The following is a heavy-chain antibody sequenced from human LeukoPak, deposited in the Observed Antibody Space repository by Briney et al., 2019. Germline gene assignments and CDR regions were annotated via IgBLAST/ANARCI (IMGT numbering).Heavy chain of an antibody. CDR2: IKQDGSEK. Sequence: GGSLRLSCAASGFTFSSYWMSWVRQAPGKGLEWVANIKQDGSEKYYVDSVKGRFTISRDNAKNSLYLQMNSPRAEDTAVYYCARDIVVVPAANSWFDPWGQGTLVTVSS. J-gene: IGHJ5*02. CDR1: GFTFSSYW. V-gene: IGHV3-7*03. CDR3: ARDIVVVPAANSWFDP. D-gene: IGHD2-2*01.